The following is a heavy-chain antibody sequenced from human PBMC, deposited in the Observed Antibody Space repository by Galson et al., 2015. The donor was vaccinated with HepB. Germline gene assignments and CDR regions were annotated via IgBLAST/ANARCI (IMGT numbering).Heavy chain of an antibody. CDR3: ATADRDHAFDI. V-gene: IGHV1-46*01. D-gene: IGHD3-10*01. CDR1: GYTFTSYY. CDR2: INPSGGST. J-gene: IGHJ3*02. Sequence: SVKVSCKASGYTFTSYYMHWVRQAPGQGLEWMGIINPSGGSTSYAQKFQGRVTMTEDTSTDTAYMELSSLRSEDTAVYYCATADRDHAFDIWGQGTMVTVSS.